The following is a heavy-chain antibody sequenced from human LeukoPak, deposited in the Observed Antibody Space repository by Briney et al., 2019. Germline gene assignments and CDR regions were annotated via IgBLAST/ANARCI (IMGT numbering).Heavy chain of an antibody. Sequence: ASVKVSCKASGGTFSTFGISWVRQAPGQGLEWMGGIIPMSGTVNNAQKFQGRVTITADKSTGTAYMELSSLRSDDTAVYYCAKVWGRLDRDYDSSGYVDYWGQGTLVTVSS. V-gene: IGHV1-69*06. CDR3: AKVWGRLDRDYDSSGYVDY. CDR1: GGTFSTFG. D-gene: IGHD3-22*01. J-gene: IGHJ4*02. CDR2: IIPMSGTV.